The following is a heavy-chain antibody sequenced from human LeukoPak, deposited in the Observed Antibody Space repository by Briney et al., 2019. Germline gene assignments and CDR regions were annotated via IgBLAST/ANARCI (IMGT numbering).Heavy chain of an antibody. D-gene: IGHD3-10*01. CDR3: ARDYYGSKSSSFDP. V-gene: IGHV1-8*01. CDR1: GYTFTSYD. Sequence: ASVKVSCKASGYTFTSYDINWVRQATGQGLEWMGWMNPNSGNTGYAQKFQGRITMTRSTSINTAYMELSSLRSEDTAVYYCARDYYGSKSSSFDPWGQGTLVTVSS. CDR2: MNPNSGNT. J-gene: IGHJ5*02.